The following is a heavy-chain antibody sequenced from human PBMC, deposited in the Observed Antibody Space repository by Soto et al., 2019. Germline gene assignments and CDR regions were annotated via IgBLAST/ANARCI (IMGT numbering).Heavy chain of an antibody. CDR3: ERVTYDGHCECYRLAGAYDFDD. CDR2: IYYSGST. CDR1: GGSISSGGYY. D-gene: IGHD3-16*01. V-gene: IGHV4-31*03. J-gene: IGHJ4*02. Sequence: PSETLSLTCTVSGGSISSGGYYWSWIRQHPGKGLEWIGYIYYSGSTSYNPSLKSRVRMSVDTSMNQISLRLSSVTAADKAEYYGERVTYDGHCECYRLAGAYDFDDWGQGTLVTVSS.